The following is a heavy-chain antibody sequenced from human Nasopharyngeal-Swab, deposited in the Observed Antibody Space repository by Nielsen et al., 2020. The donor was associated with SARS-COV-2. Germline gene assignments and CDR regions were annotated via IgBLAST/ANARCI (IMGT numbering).Heavy chain of an antibody. CDR2: IYSGGTT. J-gene: IGHJ4*02. Sequence: GESLKISCAASGLIVSSNYMGWVRQAPGKGLEWVSIIYSGGTTYYADSVRGRFTISRDNSKNTLSLQMSSLRAEDTAVYYCARVANHSMDSWGQGTLVTVSS. D-gene: IGHD1-14*01. CDR1: GLIVSSNY. CDR3: ARVANHSMDS. V-gene: IGHV3-53*01.